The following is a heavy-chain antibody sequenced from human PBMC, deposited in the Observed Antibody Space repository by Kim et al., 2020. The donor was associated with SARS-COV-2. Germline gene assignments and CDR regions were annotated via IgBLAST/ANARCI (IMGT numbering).Heavy chain of an antibody. CDR3: ARDSVGRGSSSWYLHYYYGMDV. V-gene: IGHV4-31*03. CDR1: GGSISSGGYY. D-gene: IGHD6-13*01. Sequence: SETLSLTCTVSGGSISSGGYYWSWIRQHPGKGLEWIGYIYYSGSTYDNPSLKSRVTISVDTSKNQFSLKLSSVTAADTAVYYCARDSVGRGSSSWYLHYYYGMDVWGQGTTVTVSS. CDR2: IYYSGST. J-gene: IGHJ6*02.